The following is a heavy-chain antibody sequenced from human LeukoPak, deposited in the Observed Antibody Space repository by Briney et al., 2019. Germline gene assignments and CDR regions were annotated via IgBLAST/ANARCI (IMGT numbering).Heavy chain of an antibody. D-gene: IGHD5-18*01. CDR3: ARSVDTSAFDI. V-gene: IGHV4-59*01. J-gene: IGHJ3*02. CDR1: GGSISSYY. Sequence: PSETLSLTCTVSGGSISSYYWSWIRQPPGKGLEWIGYIYYSGSTNYNPSLKSRVTISVDTSKNQFSLKLSSVIAADTAVYYCARSVDTSAFDIWGQGTMVTVSS. CDR2: IYYSGST.